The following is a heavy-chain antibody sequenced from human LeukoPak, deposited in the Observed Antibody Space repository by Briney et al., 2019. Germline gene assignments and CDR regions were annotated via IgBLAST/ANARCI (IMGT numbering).Heavy chain of an antibody. J-gene: IGHJ4*02. D-gene: IGHD1-26*01. CDR2: IYYIGST. CDR3: ARGSYSVDY. V-gene: IGHV4-59*01. Sequence: KASETLALTCPPPGASISSYYWSWIRQPPGKGLGGSGYIYYIGSTHYNPSLKSRVTLSLDRSKNQFSLKLSSVTAADTAEYYCARGSYSVDYWGQGTLVTVSS. CDR1: GASISSYY.